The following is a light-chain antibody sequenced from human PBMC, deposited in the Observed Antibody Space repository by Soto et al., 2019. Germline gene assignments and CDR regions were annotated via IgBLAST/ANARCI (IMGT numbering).Light chain of an antibody. CDR3: QQYYTYPIA. Sequence: DIQMTHSPSSRSASVGDRVNITRRASQDSRSFVAWFQQKPGQAPKSLIYGASRRQSGIPSKFSGSGSGTDVTRTISSLQPEDCATYYCQQYYTYPIAFGGGTKVEIK. CDR1: QDSRSF. J-gene: IGKJ4*01. CDR2: GAS. V-gene: IGKV1-16*02.